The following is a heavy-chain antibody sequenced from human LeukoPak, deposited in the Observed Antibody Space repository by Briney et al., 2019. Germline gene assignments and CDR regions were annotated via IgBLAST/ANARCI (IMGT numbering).Heavy chain of an antibody. V-gene: IGHV4-4*02. J-gene: IGHJ5*02. D-gene: IGHD3-10*01. CDR3: ARDSGTTGEVKFDP. CDR2: IYYSGST. Sequence: SGTLSLTCAVSGGSISSSNWWSWVRQSPGKGLEWIGHIYYSGSTNYNPSLGGRVAMSVDTSKNQLSLKLSSVTAADTAVYYCARDSGTTGEVKFDPWGQGMLVTVSS. CDR1: GGSISSSNW.